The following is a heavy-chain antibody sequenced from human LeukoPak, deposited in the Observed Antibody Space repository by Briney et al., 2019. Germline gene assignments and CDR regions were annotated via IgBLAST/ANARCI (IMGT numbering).Heavy chain of an antibody. CDR1: GGSISSSSNY. CDR2: IYYSGST. CDR3: ARLNRYYDSSAYPVFDY. Sequence: PSETLSLTCTVSGGSISSSSNYWGWIRQPPGKGLEWIGSIYYSGSTYYNTSLMSRVTISVDTSKNQFSLELSSVTAADTAVYYCARLNRYYDSSAYPVFDYWGQGTLVTVSS. V-gene: IGHV4-39*01. D-gene: IGHD3-22*01. J-gene: IGHJ4*02.